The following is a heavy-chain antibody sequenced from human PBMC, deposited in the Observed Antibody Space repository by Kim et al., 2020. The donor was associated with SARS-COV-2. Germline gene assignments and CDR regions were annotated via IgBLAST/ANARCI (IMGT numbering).Heavy chain of an antibody. J-gene: IGHJ4*02. CDR1: GFTFSSYA. CDR3: AKEIAVAGTVDY. CDR2: IYSGGSST. D-gene: IGHD6-19*01. Sequence: GGSLRLSCAASGFTFSSYAMSWVRQAPGKGLEWVSVIYSGGSSTYYADSVKGRFTISRDNSKNTLYLQMNSLRAEDTAVYYCAKEIAVAGTVDYWGQGTLVTVSS. V-gene: IGHV3-23*03.